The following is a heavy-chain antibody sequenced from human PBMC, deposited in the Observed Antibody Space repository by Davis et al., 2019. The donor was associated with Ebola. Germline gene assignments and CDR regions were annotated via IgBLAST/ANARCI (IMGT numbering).Heavy chain of an antibody. D-gene: IGHD1-26*01. CDR1: GFTFSSYG. V-gene: IGHV3-30*02. CDR2: IRYDGSNK. J-gene: IGHJ4*02. CDR3: AKDAQGSGSYPYFDY. Sequence: GESLKISCAASGFTFSSYGMHWVRQAPGKGLEWVAFIRYDGSNKYYADSVKGRFTISRDNSKNTLYLQMNSLRAEDTAVYYCAKDAQGSGSYPYFDYWGQGTLVTVSS.